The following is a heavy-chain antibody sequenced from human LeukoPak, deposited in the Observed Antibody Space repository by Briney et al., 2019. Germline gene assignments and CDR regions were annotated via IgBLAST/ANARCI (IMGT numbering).Heavy chain of an antibody. CDR1: GFNFNSYG. Sequence: GGSLRLSCAASGFNFNSYGMHRVRQAPGKGLEWVAVMWYDGSKIYYAESVKGRFTISRDNSKNTLYLHMNSLRAEDTAVYYCARGLNVLDWGQGTLVTVSS. CDR2: MWYDGSKI. V-gene: IGHV3-33*01. J-gene: IGHJ4*02. D-gene: IGHD3-16*01. CDR3: ARGLNVLD.